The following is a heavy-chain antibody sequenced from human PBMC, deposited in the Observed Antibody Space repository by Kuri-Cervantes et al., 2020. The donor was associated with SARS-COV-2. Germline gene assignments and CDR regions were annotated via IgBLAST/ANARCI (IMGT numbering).Heavy chain of an antibody. CDR1: GFSLSTSGVG. CDR3: ARAPYTSSWYRIDY. Sequence: SGPTLVKPTQTLTLTCTFSGFSLSTSGVGVGWIRQPPGKALEWLALIYWDDDKRYSPSLKTRLTISKDSSKNQVVLTMTNMDPVDTATYYCARAPYTSSWYRIDYWGQGTLVTVSS. D-gene: IGHD6-13*01. V-gene: IGHV2-5*02. J-gene: IGHJ4*02. CDR2: IYWDDDK.